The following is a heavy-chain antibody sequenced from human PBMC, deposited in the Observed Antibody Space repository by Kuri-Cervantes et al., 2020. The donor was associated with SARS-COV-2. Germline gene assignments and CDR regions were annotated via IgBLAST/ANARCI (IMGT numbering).Heavy chain of an antibody. D-gene: IGHD2-2*01. V-gene: IGHV1-2*02. CDR2: INPNSGGT. CDR3: ARGKVPAAICAGSYYYYKDD. CDR1: GYTFTGYY. J-gene: IGHJ6*03. Sequence: ASVKVSCKASGYTFTGYYMYWVRQAPGQRLEWMGWINPNSGGTNYAQKFKGRVTMTRDTSISTAYKEMSSLIAEDTAVYYCARGKVPAAICAGSYYYYKDDCGKAIT.